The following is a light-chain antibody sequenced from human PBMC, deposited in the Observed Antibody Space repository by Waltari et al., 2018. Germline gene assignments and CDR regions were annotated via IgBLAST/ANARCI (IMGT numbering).Light chain of an antibody. J-gene: IGKJ4*01. V-gene: IGKV3-20*01. Sequence: IVLTQSPGTLSLSPGERATLPCRASQSVSSSYLAWYQQKPGQAPKLLIYGASSRATGIPDRFSGSGSGTDFTLTISRLEPEDFAVYYCQQYGSSPRFGGGTKVEIK. CDR1: QSVSSSY. CDR3: QQYGSSPR. CDR2: GAS.